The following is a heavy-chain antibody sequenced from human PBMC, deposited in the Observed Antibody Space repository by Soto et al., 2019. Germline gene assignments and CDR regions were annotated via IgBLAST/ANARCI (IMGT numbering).Heavy chain of an antibody. CDR3: AADSPQMVGATSDFDY. Sequence: PVKVSRKASGFTPTSSAVQWVRQARGQRLEWIGWIVVGSGNTNYAQKFQERVTITRDMSTSTAYMELSSLRSEDTAVYYCAADSPQMVGATSDFDYWGQGALVTVSS. CDR2: IVVGSGNT. J-gene: IGHJ4*02. D-gene: IGHD1-26*01. CDR1: GFTPTSSA. V-gene: IGHV1-58*01.